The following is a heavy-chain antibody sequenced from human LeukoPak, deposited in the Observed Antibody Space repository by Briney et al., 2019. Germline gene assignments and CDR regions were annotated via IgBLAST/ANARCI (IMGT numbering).Heavy chain of an antibody. Sequence: GGSLRLSCAASGFTFSSYSMNWVRQAPGKGLEWVSSISNSSSYIYYADSVKGRFTISRDNAKNSLYLQRNSLRAEDTAVYYCARDGQGIVVVVAARYYYYGMGVWGQGTTVTVSS. CDR2: ISNSSSYI. J-gene: IGHJ6*02. D-gene: IGHD2-15*01. V-gene: IGHV3-21*01. CDR3: ARDGQGIVVVVAARYYYYGMGV. CDR1: GFTFSSYS.